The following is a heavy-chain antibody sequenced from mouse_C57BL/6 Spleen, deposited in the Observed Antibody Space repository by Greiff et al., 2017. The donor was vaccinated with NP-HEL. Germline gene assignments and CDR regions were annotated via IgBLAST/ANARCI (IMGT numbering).Heavy chain of an antibody. J-gene: IGHJ4*01. CDR3: ARKLGLGDYAMDY. V-gene: IGHV1-82*01. CDR2: IYPGDGDT. CDR1: GYAFSSSW. Sequence: QVQLQQSGPELVKPGASVKISCKASGYAFSSSWMNWVKQRPGKGLEWIGRIYPGDGDTNYNGKFKGKATLTADKYSSTAYMQLSSLTSEDSAVYYCARKLGLGDYAMDYWGQGTSVTVSS. D-gene: IGHD4-1*01.